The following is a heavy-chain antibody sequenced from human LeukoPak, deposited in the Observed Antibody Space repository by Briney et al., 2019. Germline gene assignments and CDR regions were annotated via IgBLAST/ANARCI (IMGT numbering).Heavy chain of an antibody. Sequence: SQTLSLTCAISGDSVSNNTTAWNWIRQSPSRGLEWLGRTDYRSKWFKDYAESVKSRITINPDTSKNQSSLQLNSVTPEDTAVYYCAKAYSISYWGQGTLVTVST. J-gene: IGHJ4*02. CDR1: GDSVSNNTTA. D-gene: IGHD3-3*02. V-gene: IGHV6-1*01. CDR3: AKAYSISY. CDR2: TDYRSKWFK.